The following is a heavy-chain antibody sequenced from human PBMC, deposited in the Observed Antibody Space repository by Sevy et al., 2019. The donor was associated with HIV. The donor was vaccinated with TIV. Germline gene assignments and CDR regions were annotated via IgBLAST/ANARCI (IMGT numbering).Heavy chain of an antibody. CDR1: GGSISSSSYY. CDR3: ARRHSSSWYYYGMDV. J-gene: IGHJ6*02. Sequence: SETLSLTCTVSGGSISSSSYYWGWIRQPPGKGLEWIGSIYYSGSTYYNPSLKSRVTISVDTSKNQFSLQLSCVTAADTAVYYCARRHSSSWYYYGMDVWGQGTTVTVSS. D-gene: IGHD6-13*01. CDR2: IYYSGST. V-gene: IGHV4-39*01.